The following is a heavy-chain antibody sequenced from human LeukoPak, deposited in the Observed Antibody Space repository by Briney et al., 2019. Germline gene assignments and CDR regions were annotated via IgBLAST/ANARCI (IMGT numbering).Heavy chain of an antibody. Sequence: GGSLRLSCAASGFSFSNYYMSWIRQAPGKGLEWVSYITNSGSSTHYADAVKGRFTISRDNVKKSVHLHMTSLRAGDTGVYYCAREASGNYYVFDSWGQGTLVTVSS. D-gene: IGHD1-26*01. V-gene: IGHV3-11*04. CDR2: ITNSGSST. J-gene: IGHJ4*02. CDR1: GFSFSNYY. CDR3: AREASGNYYVFDS.